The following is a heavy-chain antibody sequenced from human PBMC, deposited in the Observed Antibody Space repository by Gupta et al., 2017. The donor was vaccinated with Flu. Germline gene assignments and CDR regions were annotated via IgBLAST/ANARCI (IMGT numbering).Heavy chain of an antibody. D-gene: IGHD6-19*01. V-gene: IGHV5-51*03. CDR2: IYPSDSDT. J-gene: IGHJ4*02. Sequence: EVQLVQSGAEVKKPGESLKISCKGSGYSFTNYWIGWVRQMPGKGLEWMGIIYPSDSDTRYSPSFQGQVTISVDKSINTAYLQWTSLKASDSAMYYCARKGRGWYSGFDYWGQGTLVAVSS. CDR1: GYSFTNYW. CDR3: ARKGRGWYSGFDY.